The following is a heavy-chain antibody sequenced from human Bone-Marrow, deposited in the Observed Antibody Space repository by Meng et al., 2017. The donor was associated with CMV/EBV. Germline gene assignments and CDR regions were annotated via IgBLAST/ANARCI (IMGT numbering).Heavy chain of an antibody. D-gene: IGHD6-13*01. V-gene: IGHV3-48*03. CDR1: GFTFSSYE. CDR3: ARKLGRFRSSWHRGMDV. CDR2: ISSSGSTI. J-gene: IGHJ4*02. Sequence: GGSLRLSCAASGFTFSSYEMNWVRQAPGKGLEWVSYISSSGSTIYYADSVKGRFTISRDNAKNSLYLQMNSLRAEDTAVYYCARKLGRFRSSWHRGMDVWGQGTLVTVSS.